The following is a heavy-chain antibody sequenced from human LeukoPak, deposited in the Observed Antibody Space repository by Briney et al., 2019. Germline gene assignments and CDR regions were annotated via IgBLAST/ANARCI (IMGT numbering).Heavy chain of an antibody. CDR2: ISHSGST. CDR1: GGSFSGYY. V-gene: IGHV4-34*01. Sequence: SETLSLTCAVYGGSFSGYYWSWIRQPPGKGLEWIGEISHSGSTNYNPSLKSRVTISVDTPKNQFSLKLSSVTAADTAVYYCARFRGYSYGFDHWGQGTLVTVSS. J-gene: IGHJ4*02. D-gene: IGHD5-18*01. CDR3: ARFRGYSYGFDH.